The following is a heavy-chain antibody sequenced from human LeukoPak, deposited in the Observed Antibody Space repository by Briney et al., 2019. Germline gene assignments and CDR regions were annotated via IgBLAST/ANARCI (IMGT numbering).Heavy chain of an antibody. CDR1: GFTFDDYA. CDR3: ARGRDYDFWSGYFDY. Sequence: GGSLRLSCAASGFTFDDYAMHWVRLVPGKGLAWVSGISWNSGSIGYAASVKGRFTISRDNAKNSLYLQMNSLRAEDTALYYCARGRDYDFWSGYFDYWGQGTLVTVSS. V-gene: IGHV3-9*01. D-gene: IGHD3-3*01. J-gene: IGHJ4*02. CDR2: ISWNSGSI.